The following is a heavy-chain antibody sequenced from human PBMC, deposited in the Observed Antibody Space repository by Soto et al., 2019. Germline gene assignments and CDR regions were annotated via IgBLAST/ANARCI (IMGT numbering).Heavy chain of an antibody. J-gene: IGHJ4*02. CDR3: ARDDCSSTSCYTYYFDY. D-gene: IGHD2-2*02. V-gene: IGHV1-69*13. CDR1: GGTFSSYA. Sequence: SVKVSCKASGGTFSSYAISWVRQAPGQGLEWMGGIIPIFGTASYAQKFQGRVTITADESTSTAYMELSSLRSEGTAVYYCARDDCSSTSCYTYYFDYWGQGTLVTVSS. CDR2: IIPIFGTA.